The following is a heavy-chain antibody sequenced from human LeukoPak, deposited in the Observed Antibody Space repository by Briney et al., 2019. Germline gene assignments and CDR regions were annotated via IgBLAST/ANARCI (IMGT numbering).Heavy chain of an antibody. CDR1: GFTFGDYA. Sequence: GGSLRLSCTASGFTFGDYAMSWFRQAPGQGLEWVGFIRSKAYGGTTEYAAAVKGRFTLSRDESKSIAYLQMNSLKTEDTAVYYCTRYYDSSGYYPNWFDPWGQGTLVTVSS. CDR3: TRYYDSSGYYPNWFDP. V-gene: IGHV3-49*03. D-gene: IGHD3-22*01. J-gene: IGHJ5*02. CDR2: IRSKAYGGTT.